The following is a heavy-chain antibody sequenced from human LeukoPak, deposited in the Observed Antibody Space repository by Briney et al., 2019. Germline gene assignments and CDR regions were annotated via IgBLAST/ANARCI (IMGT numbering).Heavy chain of an antibody. Sequence: ASVKVSCKASGYTFTGYYMHWVRQAPGQGLEWMGWINPNSGGTNYAQKFQGRVTMTRDTSISTAYMELSRLRSDDTAVYYCARDPGVVGATSGGYRGQGTLVTVSS. V-gene: IGHV1-2*02. CDR3: ARDPGVVGATSGGY. D-gene: IGHD1-26*01. CDR2: INPNSGGT. CDR1: GYTFTGYY. J-gene: IGHJ4*02.